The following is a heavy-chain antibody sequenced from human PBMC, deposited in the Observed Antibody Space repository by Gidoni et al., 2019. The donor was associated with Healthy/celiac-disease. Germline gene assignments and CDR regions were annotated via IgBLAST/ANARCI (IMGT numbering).Heavy chain of an antibody. CDR3: AKYYYDSSGYYRGGFDY. J-gene: IGHJ4*02. V-gene: IGHV3-9*01. CDR2: ISWNSGSI. Sequence: EVQLVESGGGWVQPGRSLRISCAASGFTFDDDAMHGVRQAPGKGLGWVSGISWNSGSIGYADSVKGRFTISRDNANNSLYLQMNSLRAEDTALYYCAKYYYDSSGYYRGGFDYWGQGTLVTVSS. CDR1: GFTFDDDA. D-gene: IGHD3-22*01.